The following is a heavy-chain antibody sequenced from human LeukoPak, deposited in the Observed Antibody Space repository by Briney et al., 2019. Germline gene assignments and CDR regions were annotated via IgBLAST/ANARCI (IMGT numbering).Heavy chain of an antibody. V-gene: IGHV4-4*07. CDR2: IYTGGST. CDR3: ARDPRPYYFDY. Sequence: PTETLSLTCTVSGGSISSYYWTWIRQPAGKGLEWIGRIYTGGSTNYNPSLKSRVTMSVDTSKNQFSLKLSSVTAADTAVYYCARDPRPYYFDYWGQGTLVTVSS. CDR1: GGSISSYY. J-gene: IGHJ4*02.